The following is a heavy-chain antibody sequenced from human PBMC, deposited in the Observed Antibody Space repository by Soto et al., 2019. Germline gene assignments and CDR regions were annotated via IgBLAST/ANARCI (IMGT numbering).Heavy chain of an antibody. CDR1: GYTLTELS. V-gene: IGHV1-24*01. CDR2: FDPEDGET. CDR3: ATGPYYDFWSGGPGY. Sequence: GASVKVSCKVSGYTLTELSMHWVRQAPGKGLEWMGGFDPEDGETIYAQKFQGRVTMTEDTSTDTAYMELSSLRSEDTAVYYCATGPYYDFWSGGPGYWGQGTLVTVSS. J-gene: IGHJ4*02. D-gene: IGHD3-3*01.